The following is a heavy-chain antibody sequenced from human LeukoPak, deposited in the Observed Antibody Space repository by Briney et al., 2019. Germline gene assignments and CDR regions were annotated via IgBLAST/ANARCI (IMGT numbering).Heavy chain of an antibody. CDR1: GFSVSSYG. CDR3: AQGYSSGWFPN. J-gene: IGHJ4*02. D-gene: IGHD6-19*01. Sequence: GGSLRLSCAVSGFSVSSYGMSWVRQAPGKELEWISAINLNGDTKYYPASVKGRFTISRDHSENTLYLHMNSLRTEDTAVYYGAQGYSSGWFPNWGQGSLVSVSS. CDR2: INLNGDTK. V-gene: IGHV3-23*01.